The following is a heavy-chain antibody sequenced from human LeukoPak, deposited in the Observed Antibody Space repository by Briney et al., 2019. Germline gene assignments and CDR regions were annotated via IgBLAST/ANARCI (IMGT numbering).Heavy chain of an antibody. J-gene: IGHJ4*02. CDR2: ISYDGSNK. CDR3: ARDGGYDFWSGYYQDY. Sequence: PGGSLRLSCATSGFTFSSYAMHWVRQAPGKGLEWVAVISYDGSNKYYADSVKGRFTISRGNSKNTLYLQMNSLRAEDTAVYYCARDGGYDFWSGYYQDYWGQGTLVTVSS. D-gene: IGHD3-3*01. CDR1: GFTFSSYA. V-gene: IGHV3-30*04.